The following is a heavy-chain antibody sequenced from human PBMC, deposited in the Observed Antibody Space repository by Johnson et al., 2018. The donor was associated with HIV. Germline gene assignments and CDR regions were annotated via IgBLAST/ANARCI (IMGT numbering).Heavy chain of an antibody. Sequence: VQLVEPGGRLVQPGGSLRLSCPPSGLTFHRYDMHWVRQAPGKGLEWASSISWNSGGIDFADSVKGRFPISKDNAKNSLYLQMNSLRAEDTALYYCAKDMYETWLLLRGHAFDIWGQGTMVTVSS. CDR3: AKDMYETWLLLRGHAFDI. D-gene: IGHD3-22*01. CDR1: GLTFHRYD. V-gene: IGHV3-9*01. CDR2: ISWNSGGI. J-gene: IGHJ3*02.